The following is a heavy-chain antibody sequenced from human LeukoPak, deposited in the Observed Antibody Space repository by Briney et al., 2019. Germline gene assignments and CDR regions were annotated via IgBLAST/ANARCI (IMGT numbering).Heavy chain of an antibody. CDR2: IIPIFGTA. Sequence: ASVKVSCKASGGTFSSYTISWVRQAPGQGPEWMGGIIPIFGTANYAQKFQGRVTITADKSTSTAYMELSSLRSDDTAMYYCAISPYYSPYYYYYMDVWGKGTTVTVSS. CDR3: AISPYYSPYYYYYMDV. CDR1: GGTFSSYT. J-gene: IGHJ6*03. V-gene: IGHV1-69*06. D-gene: IGHD1-26*01.